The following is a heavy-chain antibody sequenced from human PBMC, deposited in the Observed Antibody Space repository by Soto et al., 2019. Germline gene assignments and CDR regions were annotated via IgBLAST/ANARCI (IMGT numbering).Heavy chain of an antibody. D-gene: IGHD2-2*01. J-gene: IGHJ6*02. CDR1: GGTFSRYS. CDR2: IIPIFGIA. V-gene: IGHV1-69*08. CDR3: AREDRDRETGLVPAAIDGMDF. Sequence: QVQLVQSGAEVKKPGSSVKVSCKASGGTFSRYSITWVRQAPGHGLEWLGRIIPIFGIASYAQKFQGRVTITADESTSTGYMELSSLRSDDTAVYYCAREDRDRETGLVPAAIDGMDFWGQGTTVTVSS.